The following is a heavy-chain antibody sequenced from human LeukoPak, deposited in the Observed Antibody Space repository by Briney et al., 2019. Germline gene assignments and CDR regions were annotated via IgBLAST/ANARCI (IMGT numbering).Heavy chain of an antibody. CDR3: ASRDYYDSSGYNDAFDI. V-gene: IGHV3-48*01. CDR2: ISSSSSTI. D-gene: IGHD3-22*01. CDR1: GFTFSSNT. J-gene: IGHJ3*02. Sequence: GGSLRLSCTASGFTFSSNTMNWVRQAPGKGLEWVSYISSSSSTIYYADSVKGRFTISRDNAKNSLYLQMNSLRAEDTAVYYCASRDYYDSSGYNDAFDIWGQGTMVTVSS.